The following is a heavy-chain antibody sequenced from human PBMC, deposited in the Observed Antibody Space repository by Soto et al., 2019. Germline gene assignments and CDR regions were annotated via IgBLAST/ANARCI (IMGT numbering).Heavy chain of an antibody. V-gene: IGHV4-59*08. D-gene: IGHD5-12*01. CDR3: ARFYDHSHFHC. CDR1: GGSIGSYY. J-gene: IGHJ4*02. CDR2: LYYSGST. Sequence: SETLSLTCTVSGGSIGSYYWSWLRQPPGKGLEWIGCLYYSGSTNYNPSLKSRVTISVDTSKNQFSLKLSSVTAADTAVYYCARFYDHSHFHCWGQGTLVTVS.